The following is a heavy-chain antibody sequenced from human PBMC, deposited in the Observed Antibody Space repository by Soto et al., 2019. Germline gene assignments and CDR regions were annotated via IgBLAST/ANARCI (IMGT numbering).Heavy chain of an antibody. D-gene: IGHD3-10*01. CDR2: IWYDGSNK. V-gene: IGHV3-33*01. J-gene: IGHJ6*02. Sequence: GGSLRLSCAASGFTFSSYGMHWVRQAPGKGLEWVAVIWYDGSNKYYADSVKGRFTISRDNSKNTLYLQMNSLRAEDTAVYYCARDLSYYGSGSYFYYGMDVWGQGTTVTVSS. CDR3: ARDLSYYGSGSYFYYGMDV. CDR1: GFTFSSYG.